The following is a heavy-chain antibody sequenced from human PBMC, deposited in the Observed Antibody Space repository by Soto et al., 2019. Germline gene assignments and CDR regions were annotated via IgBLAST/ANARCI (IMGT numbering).Heavy chain of an antibody. Sequence: QVQLQESGPGLVKPSQTLSLTCTVSGGSISSGGYYWSWIRQHPGKGLEWIGYIYYSGSTYYNPSLKRRVTISVDTSKNQFSLKLSSVTAADTAVYYCARELYYDSSGYSSTYWYFDLWGRGTLVTVSS. CDR1: GGSISSGGYY. J-gene: IGHJ2*01. D-gene: IGHD3-22*01. CDR3: ARELYYDSSGYSSTYWYFDL. V-gene: IGHV4-31*03. CDR2: IYYSGST.